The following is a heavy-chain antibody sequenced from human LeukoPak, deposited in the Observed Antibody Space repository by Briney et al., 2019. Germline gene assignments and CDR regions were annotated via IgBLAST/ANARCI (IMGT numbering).Heavy chain of an antibody. CDR2: IIPILGIA. CDR1: GGTFSSYA. D-gene: IGHD5-12*01. J-gene: IGHJ5*02. V-gene: IGHV1-69*04. CDR3: ARASGYWFDP. Sequence: SVTVSCKASGGTFSSYAISWVRQAPGQGLEWMGRIIPILGIANYAQKFQGRVTITADKSTSTAYMELSSLRSEDTAVYYCARASGYWFDPWGQGTLVTVSS.